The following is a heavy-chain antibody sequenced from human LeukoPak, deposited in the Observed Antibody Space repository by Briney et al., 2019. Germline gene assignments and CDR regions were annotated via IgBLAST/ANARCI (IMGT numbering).Heavy chain of an antibody. Sequence: GGSLRLSCAASGFTFSSYWMSWVRQAPGKGPEWVANIKQDGGEKYYVDSVKGRFTISRDKAKNSLYLQMNSLRAEDTAVYYCARSSKAESTRYSSGWYLGPPYYYGMDVWGQGTTVTVSS. V-gene: IGHV3-7*05. CDR1: GFTFSSYW. J-gene: IGHJ6*02. D-gene: IGHD6-19*01. CDR3: ARSSKAESTRYSSGWYLGPPYYYGMDV. CDR2: IKQDGGEK.